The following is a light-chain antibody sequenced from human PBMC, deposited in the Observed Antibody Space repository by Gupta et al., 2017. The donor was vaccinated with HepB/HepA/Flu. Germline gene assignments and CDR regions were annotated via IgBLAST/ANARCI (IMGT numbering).Light chain of an antibody. CDR3: QQNSSPPYT. J-gene: IGKJ4*01. CDR1: QSISSW. V-gene: IGKV1-5*03. Sequence: DLKLTKSPSTLSASVGARVTITCRASQSISSWLAWYQQQPGNAPRLLIDRASSLKSGVPSTFSGRGLGTVCTPTISRVQQDDVASYYGQQNSSPPYTFGRGTKVEIK. CDR2: RAS.